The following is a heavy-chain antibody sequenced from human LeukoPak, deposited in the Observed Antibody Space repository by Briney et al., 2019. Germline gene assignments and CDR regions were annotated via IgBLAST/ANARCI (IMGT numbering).Heavy chain of an antibody. V-gene: IGHV3-20*04. J-gene: IGHJ4*02. D-gene: IGHD3-10*01. CDR1: GFTFDDYG. Sequence: PGGSLRLSCAASGFTFDDYGMSWVRQALGKWLEWVSGINWNGGSTGYADSVKGRFTISRDNAKNSLYLQMNSLRAEDTAVYYCARDSFRYGSGSYFDYWGQGTLVTVSS. CDR2: INWNGGST. CDR3: ARDSFRYGSGSYFDY.